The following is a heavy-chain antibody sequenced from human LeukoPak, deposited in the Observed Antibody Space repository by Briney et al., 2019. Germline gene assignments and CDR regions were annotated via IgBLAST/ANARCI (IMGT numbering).Heavy chain of an antibody. CDR1: GYTFTSYG. CDR3: ARDTSGMITFGGETFDP. D-gene: IGHD3-16*01. V-gene: IGHV1-18*01. J-gene: IGHJ5*02. CDR2: ISAYNGNT. Sequence: GASVKVSCKASGYTFTSYGISWVRQAPGQGLEWMGWISAYNGNTNYAQKLQGRVTMTTDTSTSTAYTELRSLRSDDTAVYYCARDTSGMITFGGETFDPWGQGTLVTVSS.